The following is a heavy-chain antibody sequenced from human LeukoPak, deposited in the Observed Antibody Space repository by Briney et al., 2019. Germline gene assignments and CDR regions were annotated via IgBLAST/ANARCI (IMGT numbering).Heavy chain of an antibody. CDR2: ISAYNGNT. V-gene: IGHV1-18*01. D-gene: IGHD3-10*01. Sequence: ASVKVSCKASGHTFTSYGISWVRQAPGQGLEWMGWISAYNGNTNYAQKLQGRVTMTTDTSTSTAYMELRSLRSDDTAVYYCARDYGYYYGSGSYYNALTPQGTWFDPWGQGTLVTVSS. CDR3: ARDYGYYYGSGSYYNALTPQGTWFDP. J-gene: IGHJ5*02. CDR1: GHTFTSYG.